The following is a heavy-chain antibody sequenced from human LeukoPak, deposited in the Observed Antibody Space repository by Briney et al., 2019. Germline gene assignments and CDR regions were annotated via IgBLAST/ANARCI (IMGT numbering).Heavy chain of an antibody. Sequence: GGSLRLSCAASGFTFSSYGMSWVRQAPGKGLEWVSAISGSGGSTYYADSVKGRFTISRDNSKNTLYLQMNSLRAEDTAVYYCAKDPGRDGYSHVDYWGQGTLVTVSS. J-gene: IGHJ4*02. CDR1: GFTFSSYG. CDR3: AKDPGRDGYSHVDY. V-gene: IGHV3-23*01. CDR2: ISGSGGST. D-gene: IGHD5-24*01.